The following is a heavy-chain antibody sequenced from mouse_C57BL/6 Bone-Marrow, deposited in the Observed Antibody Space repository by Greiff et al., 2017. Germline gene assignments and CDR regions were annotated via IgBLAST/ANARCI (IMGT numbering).Heavy chain of an antibody. Sequence: VQLQQSGPALVKPGASVKISCKASGYSFTDYNMNWVKQSNGKSLEWIGVINPNYGTTSYNHTFKGKATLTVDQSSSTAYMQLNILTSEDSAVYYCARSEIPYYYAMDYWGQGTSVTVSS. CDR1: GYSFTDYN. CDR3: ARSEIPYYYAMDY. J-gene: IGHJ4*01. V-gene: IGHV1-39*01. CDR2: INPNYGTT.